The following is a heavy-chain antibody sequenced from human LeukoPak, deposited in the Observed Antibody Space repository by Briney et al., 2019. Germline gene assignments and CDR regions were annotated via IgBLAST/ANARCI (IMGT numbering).Heavy chain of an antibody. CDR3: AHYGSGSYFDY. CDR1: GITFSNYA. J-gene: IGHJ4*02. CDR2: ISGSGGST. D-gene: IGHD3-10*01. V-gene: IGHV3-23*01. Sequence: GGSLRLSCVASGITFSNYAMSWARQAPGKGLEWVSAISGSGGSTYYADSVKGRFTISRDNSKNTLYLQMNSLRAEDTAVYYCAHYGSGSYFDYWGQGTLVTVSS.